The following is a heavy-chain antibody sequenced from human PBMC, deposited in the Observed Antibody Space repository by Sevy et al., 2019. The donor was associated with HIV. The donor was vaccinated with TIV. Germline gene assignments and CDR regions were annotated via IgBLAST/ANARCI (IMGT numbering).Heavy chain of an antibody. CDR3: ARGPSLIVAGAAGYLDY. D-gene: IGHD2-21*01. CDR1: GFTFNSFG. Sequence: GGSLRLSCTASGFTFNSFGIHWVRQAPGKGLEWVALMWYDGNNKYYADSVKGRFTISRDSSKNTLYLQMNNLRAEDTAVYYCARGPSLIVAGAAGYLDYWGQGTLVTVSS. CDR2: MWYDGNNK. J-gene: IGHJ4*02. V-gene: IGHV3-33*01.